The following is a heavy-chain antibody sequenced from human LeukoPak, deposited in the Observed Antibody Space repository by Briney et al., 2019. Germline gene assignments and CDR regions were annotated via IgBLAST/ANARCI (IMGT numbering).Heavy chain of an antibody. CDR2: INQSGSAK. CDR1: GFTFSWYW. J-gene: IGHJ4*02. CDR3: ARDLLVVAAVKDGC. Sequence: GGSLRLSCTASGFTFSWYWMSWVRQAPGKGLEWVANINQSGSAKYYADSVKGRFTISRDNAKNSVYLQMNSLRPEDTAVYYCARDLLVVAAVKDGCWGQGTLVTVSS. D-gene: IGHD2-15*01. V-gene: IGHV3-7*01.